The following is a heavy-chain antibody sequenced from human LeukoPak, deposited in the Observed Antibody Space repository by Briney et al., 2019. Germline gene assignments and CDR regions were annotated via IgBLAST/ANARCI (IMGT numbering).Heavy chain of an antibody. D-gene: IGHD3-3*01. CDR1: GFTFSSDG. J-gene: IGHJ4*02. V-gene: IGHV3-33*01. CDR3: ARDLGFLEWLFDY. Sequence: GGSLRLSCAASGFTFSSDGMHWVRQAPGKGLEWVAVIWYDGSNKYYADSVKGRFTISRDNSKNTLYLQMNSLRAEDTAVYYCARDLGFLEWLFDYWGQGTLVTVSS. CDR2: IWYDGSNK.